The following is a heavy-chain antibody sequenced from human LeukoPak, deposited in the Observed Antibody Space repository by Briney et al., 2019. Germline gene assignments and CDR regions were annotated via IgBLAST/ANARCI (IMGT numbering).Heavy chain of an antibody. CDR3: ARLSRIAAAGSYSYHSMDV. CDR1: GGSISSHY. CDR2: IYTSGST. V-gene: IGHV4-4*07. J-gene: IGHJ6*03. Sequence: KPSETLSLTCTVSGGSISSHYWSWIRQPAGKGLEWIGRIYTSGSTNYNPSLKSRLSISVDTSKNQFSLKLSSVTAADTAVYYCARLSRIAAAGSYSYHSMDVWGQGTTVTVSS. D-gene: IGHD6-13*01.